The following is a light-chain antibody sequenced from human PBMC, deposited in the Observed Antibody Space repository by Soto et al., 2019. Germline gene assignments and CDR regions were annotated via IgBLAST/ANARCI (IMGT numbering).Light chain of an antibody. CDR3: QHRSNWPPIT. CDR1: QSISRS. CDR2: DAS. Sequence: DIQMTQSPSTLSASVGDRVTITCRASQSISRSLAWYQQKSGKAPKLLIYDASSLESGVPSRFSGSGFGTDFTLTISSLEPEDFAVYDCQHRSNWPPITFGQGTRLEIK. J-gene: IGKJ5*01. V-gene: IGKV1-5*01.